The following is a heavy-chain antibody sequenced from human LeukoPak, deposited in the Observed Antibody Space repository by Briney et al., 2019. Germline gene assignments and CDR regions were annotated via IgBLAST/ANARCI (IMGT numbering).Heavy chain of an antibody. CDR3: VRGFRHGPFDC. D-gene: IGHD3-10*01. CDR1: GVTFDDYG. J-gene: IGHJ4*02. V-gene: IGHV3-20*04. CDR2: MSRNVGSA. Sequence: PGGSLRLSCEASGVTFDDYGMSWVRQPPGKWLGGGSGMSRNVGSADYADSVKGRFTISRENARYSHFLQMNSLPVEDTALYYCVRGFRHGPFDCWGQGTLVTVSS.